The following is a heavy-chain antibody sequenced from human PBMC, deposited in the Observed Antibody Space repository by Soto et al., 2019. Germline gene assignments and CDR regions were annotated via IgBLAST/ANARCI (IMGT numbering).Heavy chain of an antibody. V-gene: IGHV1-2*04. CDR2: INPNSGGT. CDR3: ARSWDPLNWFDP. Sequence: ASVKVSFKASGYTFTGYYMHWLRQAPGQGLEWMGWINPNSGGTNYAQKFQGWVTMTRDTSISTAYMELSRLRSDDTAVYYCARSWDPLNWFDPWGQGTLVTVSS. J-gene: IGHJ5*02. D-gene: IGHD1-26*01. CDR1: GYTFTGYY.